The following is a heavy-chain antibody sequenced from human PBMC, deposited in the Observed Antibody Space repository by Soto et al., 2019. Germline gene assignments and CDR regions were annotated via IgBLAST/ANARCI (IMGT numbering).Heavy chain of an antibody. Sequence: ASVKVSCKASGYTFTSYAMHWVRQAPGQRLEWMGWINAGNGNTKYSQKFQGRVTITRDTSASTAYMELSSLRSEDTAVYYCARDPIYGSGSYIISNWFDPWGQGTLVTAPQ. CDR2: INAGNGNT. J-gene: IGHJ5*02. CDR3: ARDPIYGSGSYIISNWFDP. D-gene: IGHD3-10*01. V-gene: IGHV1-3*01. CDR1: GYTFTSYA.